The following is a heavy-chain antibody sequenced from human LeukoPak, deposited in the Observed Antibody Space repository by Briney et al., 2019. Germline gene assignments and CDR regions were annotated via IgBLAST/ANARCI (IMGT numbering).Heavy chain of an antibody. Sequence: SETLSLTCAVSGGSISSGGYSWSWIRQPPGKGLEWIGYIYHSGSTYYNPSLKSRVTISVDTSKSQFSLKLSSVTAADTAVYYCARAPYSSGYYGWFDPWGQGTLVTVSS. CDR2: IYHSGST. J-gene: IGHJ5*02. V-gene: IGHV4-30-2*01. CDR3: ARAPYSSGYYGWFDP. D-gene: IGHD3-22*01. CDR1: GGSISSGGYS.